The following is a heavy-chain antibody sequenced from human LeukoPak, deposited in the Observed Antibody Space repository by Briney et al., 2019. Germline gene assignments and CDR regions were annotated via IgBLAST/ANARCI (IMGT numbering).Heavy chain of an antibody. CDR3: AKGGISLVRGSFDY. CDR2: SSGSGDVI. Sequence: PGGSLRLSCAASGFTLRNYVMSWVRQAPGKGLEWVSSSSGSGDVIYYADSVKGRFTISRDNSKNMLHLQMNSLRGEDTAVYYCAKGGISLVRGSFDYWGQGTLVTVSS. D-gene: IGHD3-10*01. CDR1: GFTLRNYV. J-gene: IGHJ4*02. V-gene: IGHV3-23*01.